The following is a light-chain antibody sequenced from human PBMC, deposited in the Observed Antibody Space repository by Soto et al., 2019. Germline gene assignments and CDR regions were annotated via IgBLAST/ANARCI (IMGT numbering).Light chain of an antibody. J-gene: IGKJ4*01. CDR1: QDISSY. Sequence: DIQMTQSPSSLSASVGDRVTITCQASQDISSYLNWFQQKPGKAPNLLVFDASKLQTGVPSRFSGSGSGTDFTFTISGLQPEDIATYYCQQYDNLLAPTFGGGTRVDI. CDR2: DAS. CDR3: QQYDNLLAPT. V-gene: IGKV1-33*01.